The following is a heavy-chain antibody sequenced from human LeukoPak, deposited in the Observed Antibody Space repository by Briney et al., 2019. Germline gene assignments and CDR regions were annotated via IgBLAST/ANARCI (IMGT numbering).Heavy chain of an antibody. CDR1: GYCLSDLS. V-gene: IGHV1-24*01. CDR3: ATDRLEIYALLI. J-gene: IGHJ3*02. D-gene: IGHD1-1*01. CDR2: FEPEEGEHGET. Sequence: ASVKVSCRVTGYCLSDLSIHSVRHVPGKGLEWMGGFEPEEGEHGETIYAQKFEGRLTLTEDTATDTAYMELVSLTSADTAVYYCATDRLEIYALLIWGQRTVVTVSS.